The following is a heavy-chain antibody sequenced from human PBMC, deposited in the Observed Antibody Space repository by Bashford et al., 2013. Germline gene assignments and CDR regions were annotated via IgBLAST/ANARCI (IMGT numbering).Heavy chain of an antibody. Sequence: GESLKISCKGSGYSFTSYWISWVRQMPGKGLEWMGRIDPSDSYTNYSPSFQGHVTISADKSISTAYLQWSSLKASDTAMYYCARRSGYCTGGVCYNDYWGQGTLVTVSS. V-gene: IGHV5-10-1*01. J-gene: IGHJ4*02. CDR1: GYSFTSYW. CDR2: IDPSDSYT. D-gene: IGHD2-8*02. CDR3: ARRSGYCTGGVCYNDY.